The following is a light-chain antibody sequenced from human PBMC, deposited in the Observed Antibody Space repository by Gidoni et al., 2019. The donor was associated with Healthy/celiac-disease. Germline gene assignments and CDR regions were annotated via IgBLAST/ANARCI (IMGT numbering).Light chain of an antibody. V-gene: IGKV1-39*01. CDR2: AAS. CDR1: QSISSY. J-gene: IGKJ2*04. CDR3: QQSYSTPRS. Sequence: DIQMTQSPSSLSASVGDRVTITCRASQSISSYLNGYQQKPGKAPKLLIYAASSLQSGVPSRFSVSGSGTDFTLTISSLQPEDFATYYCQQSYSTPRSFGQGTKLEIK.